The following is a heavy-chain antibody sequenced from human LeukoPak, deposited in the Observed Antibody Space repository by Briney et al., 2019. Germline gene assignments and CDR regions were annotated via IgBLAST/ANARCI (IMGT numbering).Heavy chain of an antibody. D-gene: IGHD3-10*01. CDR2: IYYSGST. CDR3: ARARRGELLWFGESPFWFDP. Sequence: PSETLSLTCTVSGGSISSYYWSWIRQPPGKGLEWIGYIYYSGSTNYNPSLKSRVTISVDTSKNQFSLKLSSVTAADTTVYYCARARRGELLWFGESPFWFDPWGQGTLVTVSS. CDR1: GGSISSYY. V-gene: IGHV4-59*01. J-gene: IGHJ5*02.